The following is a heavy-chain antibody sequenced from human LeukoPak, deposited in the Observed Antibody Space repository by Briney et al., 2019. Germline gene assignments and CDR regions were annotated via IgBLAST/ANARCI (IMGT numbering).Heavy chain of an antibody. J-gene: IGHJ4*02. CDR2: ISGSGGST. Sequence: PGGSLRLSCAASGFTFSSYAMSWVRQAPGKGLEWVSAISGSGGSTYYADSVKGRFTISRDNSKNTLYLQMNSLRAEDRAVYYCATVRVPAAGFDYWGQGTLVPVSS. D-gene: IGHD2-2*01. CDR3: ATVRVPAAGFDY. V-gene: IGHV3-23*01. CDR1: GFTFSSYA.